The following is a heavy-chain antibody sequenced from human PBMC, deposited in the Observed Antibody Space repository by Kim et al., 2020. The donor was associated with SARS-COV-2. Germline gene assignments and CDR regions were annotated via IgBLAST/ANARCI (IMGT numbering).Heavy chain of an antibody. CDR3: ARDLEISSSWYVIPYYYYGMDV. CDR2: ISYDGSNK. Sequence: GGSLRLSCAASGFTFSSYAMHWVRQAPGKGLEWVAVISYDGSNKYYADSVKGRFTISRDNSKNTLYLQMNSLRAEDTAVYYCARDLEISSSWYVIPYYYYGMDVWGQGTTVTVSS. V-gene: IGHV3-30*04. CDR1: GFTFSSYA. D-gene: IGHD6-13*01. J-gene: IGHJ6*02.